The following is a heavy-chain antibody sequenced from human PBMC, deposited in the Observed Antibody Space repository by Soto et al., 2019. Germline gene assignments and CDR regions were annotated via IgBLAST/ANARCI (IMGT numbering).Heavy chain of an antibody. V-gene: IGHV3-23*01. D-gene: IGHD3-10*01. CDR2: ITYNGGNI. J-gene: IGHJ3*02. CDR3: AKDHASGTPSAFDI. CDR1: GFTFSSFA. Sequence: EVQLLESGGGLVQSGGSLRLSCAASGFTFSSFAMSWVRQAPENALEWVLSITYNGGNIYYADTAQGRFTVSRDNSKGTLFLQMNSLIADDTAVYYCAKDHASGTPSAFDIWVQGTMVGVSS.